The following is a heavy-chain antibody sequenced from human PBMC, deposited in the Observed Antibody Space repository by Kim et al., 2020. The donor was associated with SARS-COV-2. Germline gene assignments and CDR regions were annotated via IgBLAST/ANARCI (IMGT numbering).Heavy chain of an antibody. CDR2: ISSSSSYI. CDR3: ARWAHAVPAPKTYYYYYGMDV. V-gene: IGHV3-21*01. D-gene: IGHD2-2*01. CDR1: GFTFSSYS. Sequence: GGSLRLSCAASGFTFSSYSMNWVRQAPGKGLEWVSSISSSSSYIYYADSVKGRFTISRDNAKNSLYLQMNSLRAEDTAVYYCARWAHAVPAPKTYYYYYGMDVWGQGTTVTVSS. J-gene: IGHJ6*02.